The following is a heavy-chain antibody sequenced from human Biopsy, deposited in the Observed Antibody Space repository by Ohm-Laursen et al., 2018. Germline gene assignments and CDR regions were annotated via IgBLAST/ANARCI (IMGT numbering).Heavy chain of an antibody. CDR3: ASVVLGPTNDAFDL. CDR1: GGDINNYY. J-gene: IGHJ3*01. Sequence: SETLSLTCNVSGGDINNYYWSWIRQPAGKGLEWIGRIYPGGSTNYNPSLKGRVTMSVDTSKKQLSLGLRSVTAADTAMYYCASVVLGPTNDAFDLWGQGTMVVVSS. V-gene: IGHV4-4*07. D-gene: IGHD3-22*01. CDR2: IYPGGST.